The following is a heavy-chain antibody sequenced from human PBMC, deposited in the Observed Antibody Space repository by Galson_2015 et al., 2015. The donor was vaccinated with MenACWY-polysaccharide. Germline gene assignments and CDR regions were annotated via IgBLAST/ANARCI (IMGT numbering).Heavy chain of an antibody. Sequence: LSLTCSVSGGSLTAYYWAWIRQPPGKGLEWIGCIFYSGSTKYSPSLNSRVIISVDTSNNQFSLKLSSVTAADTAVYYCARSPGGYSSGGQIDSWGQGSLVTVSS. D-gene: IGHD5-18*01. CDR1: GGSLTAYY. J-gene: IGHJ4*02. CDR3: ARSPGGYSSGGQIDS. CDR2: IFYSGST. V-gene: IGHV4-59*01.